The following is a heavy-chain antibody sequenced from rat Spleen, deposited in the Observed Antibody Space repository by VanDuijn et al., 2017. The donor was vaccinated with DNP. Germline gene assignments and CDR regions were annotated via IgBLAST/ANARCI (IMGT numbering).Heavy chain of an antibody. D-gene: IGHD1-3*01. CDR2: VTSGGGTT. V-gene: IGHV5-25*01. CDR1: GFTFSNYD. J-gene: IGHJ4*01. CDR3: ARQDYGSSYAMDA. Sequence: EVQLVESGGGLVQPGRSMKLSCGVSGFTFSNYDMAWVRQTPTKGLEWVASVTSGGGTTYYRDSVKGRFTISRDNAKSTLYLQMNSLKSEDTATYDCARQDYGSSYAMDAWGQGTSVTVSS.